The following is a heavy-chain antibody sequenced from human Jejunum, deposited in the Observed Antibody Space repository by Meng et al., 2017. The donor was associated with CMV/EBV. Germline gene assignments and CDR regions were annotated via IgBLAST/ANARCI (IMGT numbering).Heavy chain of an antibody. CDR3: ARGAGWYAF. V-gene: IGHV4-59*01. Sequence: QLQLQESGPGLVKPSETLSLTCTVSGGSISSSYWSWIRQPPGKGLEWIGYIYYTGTTNYNPSLKSRVTISLDTSKNQFSLKLTSMTAADTAVYYCARGAGWYAFWGQGTLVTVSS. CDR1: GGSISSSY. J-gene: IGHJ5*01. CDR2: IYYTGTT.